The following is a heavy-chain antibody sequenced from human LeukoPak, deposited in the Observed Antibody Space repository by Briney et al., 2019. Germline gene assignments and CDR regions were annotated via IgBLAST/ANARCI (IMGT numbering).Heavy chain of an antibody. J-gene: IGHJ4*02. CDR3: ARGGMNDASYLHFDY. CDR1: GLTFSSYS. V-gene: IGHV3-21*01. CDR2: ISSSSSYI. D-gene: IGHD3-16*02. Sequence: GGSLRLSCAASGLTFSSYSMNWVRRAPGKGLEWVSSISSSSSYIYYADSVKGRFTISRDNAKNSLYLQMNSLRAEDTAVYYCARGGMNDASYLHFDYWGQGTLVTVSS.